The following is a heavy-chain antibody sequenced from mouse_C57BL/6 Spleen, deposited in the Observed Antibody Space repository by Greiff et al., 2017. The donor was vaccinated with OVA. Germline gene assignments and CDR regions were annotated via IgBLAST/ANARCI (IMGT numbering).Heavy chain of an antibody. CDR1: GYTFTSYW. Sequence: VQLQQSGTVLARPGASVKMSCKTSGYTFTSYWMHWVKQRPGQGLEWIGAIYPGNSDTSYNQKFKGKAKLTAVTSASTAYMELSSLTNEDSAVYYCTRSETAQATDAMDYWGQGTSVTVSS. V-gene: IGHV1-5*01. D-gene: IGHD3-2*02. CDR2: IYPGNSDT. CDR3: TRSETAQATDAMDY. J-gene: IGHJ4*01.